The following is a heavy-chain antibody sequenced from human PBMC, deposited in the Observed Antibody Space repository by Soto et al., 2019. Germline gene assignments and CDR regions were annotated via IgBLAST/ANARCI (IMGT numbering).Heavy chain of an antibody. V-gene: IGHV1-18*04. D-gene: IGHD5-12*01. Sequence: ASVKVSCKASGYTFTSYGISWVRQAPGQGLEWMGWISAYNGNTNYAQKLQGRVTMTTDTSTSTAYMELRSLRSDDTAVYYCARDXHAIVATDHYYYYGMDVWGQGTTVTVSS. CDR2: ISAYNGNT. CDR3: ARDXHAIVATDHYYYYGMDV. J-gene: IGHJ6*02. CDR1: GYTFTSYG.